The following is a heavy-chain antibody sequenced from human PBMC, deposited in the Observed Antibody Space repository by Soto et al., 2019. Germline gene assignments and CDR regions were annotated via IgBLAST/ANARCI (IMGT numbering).Heavy chain of an antibody. CDR2: ISGSGGST. Sequence: EVQLLESGGGLVQPGGSLRLSCAASGFTFSSYAMSWVRQAPGKGLEWVSAISGSGGSTYYADSVKGRFTISRDNSKNTLDLQMNSLRAEDTAVYYCASPLRVLITYYFDYWGQGTLVTVSS. V-gene: IGHV3-23*01. CDR3: ASPLRVLITYYFDY. CDR1: GFTFSSYA. J-gene: IGHJ4*02. D-gene: IGHD3-10*01.